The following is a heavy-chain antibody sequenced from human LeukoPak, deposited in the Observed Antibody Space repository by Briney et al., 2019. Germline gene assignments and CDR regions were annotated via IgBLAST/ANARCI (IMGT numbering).Heavy chain of an antibody. V-gene: IGHV1-8*03. D-gene: IGHD6-19*01. CDR2: MNPNSGNT. Sequence: ASVKVSCKASGYTFTSYDINWVRQATGQGLEWMGWMNPNSGNTGYAQKFLGRVTITRNTSISTAYMELSSLRSEDTAVYYCARVGVGSGWYDSDYYYYYMDVWGKGTTVTVSS. CDR1: GYTFTSYD. CDR3: ARVGVGSGWYDSDYYYYYMDV. J-gene: IGHJ6*03.